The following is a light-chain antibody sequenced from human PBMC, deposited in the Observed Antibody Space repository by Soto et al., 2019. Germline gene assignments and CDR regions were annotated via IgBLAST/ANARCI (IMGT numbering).Light chain of an antibody. CDR2: DAS. J-gene: IGKJ4*01. CDR1: QTITSAY. CDR3: QQYDTSPLT. V-gene: IGKV3D-20*01. Sequence: EIVLTQSPATLSLSPGERATLSCGASQTITSAYLAWYQLKPGLAPRLLFYDASNRASGVPDRFSGSGSGTDFTLTISRLEPEDFAVYYCQQYDTSPLTFGGGTKVEIK.